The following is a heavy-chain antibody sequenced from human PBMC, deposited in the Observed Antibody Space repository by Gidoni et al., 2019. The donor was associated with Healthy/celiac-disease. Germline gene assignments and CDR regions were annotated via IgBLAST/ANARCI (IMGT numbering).Heavy chain of an antibody. D-gene: IGHD3-3*01. CDR2: ISYDGSNK. Sequence: QVQLVESGGGVVQPGRSLRLSCAASGFTFSSYAMHWVRQAPGKGLEWVAVISYDGSNKYYADSVKGRFTISRDNSKNTLYLQMNSLRAEDTTVYYCARDRRSYDFWSGYRRDYWGQGTLVTVSS. J-gene: IGHJ4*02. CDR1: GFTFSSYA. CDR3: ARDRRSYDFWSGYRRDY. V-gene: IGHV3-30-3*01.